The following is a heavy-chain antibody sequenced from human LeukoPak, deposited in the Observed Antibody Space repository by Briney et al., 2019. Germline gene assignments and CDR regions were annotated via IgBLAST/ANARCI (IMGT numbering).Heavy chain of an antibody. CDR1: GFTFSNYG. J-gene: IGHJ4*02. CDR3: ARHDYGGNSGDS. Sequence: GGSLRLSCAASGFTFSNYGMNWARQAPGKGLEWVSYIGTSTSTIYYADSVEGRFTISRDNAQNSLHLQMNSLRDEDTAVYYCARHDYGGNSGDSWGQGTLVTVSS. V-gene: IGHV3-48*02. D-gene: IGHD4-23*01. CDR2: IGTSTSTI.